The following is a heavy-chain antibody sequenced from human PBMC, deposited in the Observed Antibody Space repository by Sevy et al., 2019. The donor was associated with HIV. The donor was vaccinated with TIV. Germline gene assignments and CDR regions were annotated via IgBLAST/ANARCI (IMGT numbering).Heavy chain of an antibody. J-gene: IGHJ6*02. CDR2: ISAYSGNT. CDR3: ARDQYDSSGYYNSYYGMDV. Sequence: ASVKVSCKASGSTFTSYGINWVRQAPGQGLEWMGWISAYSGNTNYAQNLQGRVTMTTDTFTSTAYMELRSLTSDDTAVYYCARDQYDSSGYYNSYYGMDVWGQGTTVTVSS. CDR1: GSTFTSYG. D-gene: IGHD3-22*01. V-gene: IGHV1-18*01.